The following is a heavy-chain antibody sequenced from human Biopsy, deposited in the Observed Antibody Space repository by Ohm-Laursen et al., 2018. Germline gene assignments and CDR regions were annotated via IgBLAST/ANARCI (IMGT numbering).Heavy chain of an antibody. D-gene: IGHD3-3*01. CDR2: VYNGGIT. CDR1: GGSIISYY. CDR3: ARTPRDSFWSGSYKRGLWFDP. V-gene: IGHV4-59*01. J-gene: IGHJ5*02. Sequence: GTLSLTCSVSGGSIISYYWTWIPQPPGKGLEWIGHVYNGGITNYNPSLKSRVTISKDTSKNQFSLQVNSVTAADTAVYYCARTPRDSFWSGSYKRGLWFDPWGQGTLVIVSS.